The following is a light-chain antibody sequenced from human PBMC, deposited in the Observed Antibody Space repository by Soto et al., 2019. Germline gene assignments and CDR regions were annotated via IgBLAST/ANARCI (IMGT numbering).Light chain of an antibody. CDR3: SSYAGSTNLV. J-gene: IGLJ2*01. Sequence: QSALTQPASVSGSPGQSITISCTGTSSDVGGYNYVSWYQQHPGKAPKLMIFEVNKRPSGVPDRFSGSKSGNTASLTVSGLQAEDEADYYCSSYAGSTNLVFGGGTKLTVL. V-gene: IGLV2-8*01. CDR2: EVN. CDR1: SSDVGGYNY.